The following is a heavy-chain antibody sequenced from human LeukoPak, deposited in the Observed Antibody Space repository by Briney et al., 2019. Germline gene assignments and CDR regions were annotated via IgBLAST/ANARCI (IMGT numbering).Heavy chain of an antibody. CDR1: GFTFSSYS. J-gene: IGHJ6*04. Sequence: GGSLRHSCAASGFTFSSYSMNWVRQAPGKGLEWVSSISSSSSYIYYADSVKGRFTISRDNAKNSLYLQMNSLRAEDTAVYYCAREESSQLNGMDVWGKGTTVTVSS. V-gene: IGHV3-21*01. CDR2: ISSSSSYI. CDR3: AREESSQLNGMDV. D-gene: IGHD5-24*01.